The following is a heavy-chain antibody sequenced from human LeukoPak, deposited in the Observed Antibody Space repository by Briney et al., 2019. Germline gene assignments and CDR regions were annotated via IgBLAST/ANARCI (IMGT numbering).Heavy chain of an antibody. J-gene: IGHJ4*02. CDR1: GFTFSSYG. D-gene: IGHD6-13*01. V-gene: IGHV3-30*18. Sequence: PGGSLRLSCAASGFTFSSYGMHWVRQAPGKGLEWVAVISYDGSNKYYADSVKGRFTISRDNSKNTLYLQMNSLRAEDTAVYYCAKTARLRAADTWREIDYWGQGTLVTVSS. CDR3: AKTARLRAADTWREIDY. CDR2: ISYDGSNK.